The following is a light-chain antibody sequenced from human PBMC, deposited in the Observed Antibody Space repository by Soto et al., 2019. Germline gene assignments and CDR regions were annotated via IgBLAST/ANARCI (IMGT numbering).Light chain of an antibody. CDR3: QHYNSPWT. Sequence: EIVMTQSPATLSVSPGERATLSCRASQSVSSNLAWYQQKPGQAPRLLIYGASTRATGIPDRFSGSGSETDFTLTISSLQPEDFATYYCQHYNSPWTFGQGTKVDIK. CDR1: QSVSSN. CDR2: GAS. V-gene: IGKV3D-15*01. J-gene: IGKJ1*01.